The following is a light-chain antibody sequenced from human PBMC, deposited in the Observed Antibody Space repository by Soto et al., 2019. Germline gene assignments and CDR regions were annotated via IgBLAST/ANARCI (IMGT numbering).Light chain of an antibody. V-gene: IGLV1-47*01. CDR2: RNS. CDR3: AAWDHSLSGVV. Sequence: QSVLTQPPSASGTPGQRVTISCSGSSSNIGSNYVYWYQQLPGTVPQLLIYRNSERPSGVPDRFSGSKSGNSASLAISGLPAEDEAEYYCAAWDHSLSGVVFGGGTKVTVL. CDR1: SSNIGSNY. J-gene: IGLJ2*01.